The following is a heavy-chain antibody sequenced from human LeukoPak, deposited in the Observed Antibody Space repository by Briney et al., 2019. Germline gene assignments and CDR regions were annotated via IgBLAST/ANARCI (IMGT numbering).Heavy chain of an antibody. D-gene: IGHD4-17*01. Sequence: GASVKVSCKASGYTFTSYYIHWVRQAPGQGLEWMGIINPSGGSTNYAQKFQGRVTMTRDTSTSTVYMELSSLRSEDTAVYYCARLTPDYGDSIDYWGQGTLVTVSS. CDR3: ARLTPDYGDSIDY. CDR1: GYTFTSYY. CDR2: INPSGGST. J-gene: IGHJ4*02. V-gene: IGHV1-46*01.